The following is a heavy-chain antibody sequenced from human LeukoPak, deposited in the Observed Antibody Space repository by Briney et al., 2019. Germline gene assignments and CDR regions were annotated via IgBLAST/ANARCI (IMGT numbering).Heavy chain of an antibody. Sequence: ASVKASCKASGYTFTSYYMHWVRQAPGQGLEWMGIINPSGGSTSYAQKFQGRVTMTRDTSTSTVYMELSSLRSEDTAVYYCARGSPKSAVRGKIPDYWGQGTLVTVSP. CDR3: ARGSPKSAVRGKIPDY. V-gene: IGHV1-46*01. D-gene: IGHD4-17*01. CDR2: INPSGGST. J-gene: IGHJ4*02. CDR1: GYTFTSYY.